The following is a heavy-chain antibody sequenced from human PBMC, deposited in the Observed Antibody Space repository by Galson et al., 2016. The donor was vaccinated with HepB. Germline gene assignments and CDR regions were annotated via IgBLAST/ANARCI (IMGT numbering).Heavy chain of an antibody. D-gene: IGHD2-15*01. Sequence: SLRLSCAASGFTFSSYAMHWVRQAPGKGLEWVAVISYDGSHKYYAASVKGRFTISRDNSKNTLSLQMNSLKIEDTGVYYCTTGFEWWEGFDYWGQGTLATVSS. CDR2: ISYDGSHK. CDR3: TTGFEWWEGFDY. J-gene: IGHJ4*02. CDR1: GFTFSSYA. V-gene: IGHV3-30*03.